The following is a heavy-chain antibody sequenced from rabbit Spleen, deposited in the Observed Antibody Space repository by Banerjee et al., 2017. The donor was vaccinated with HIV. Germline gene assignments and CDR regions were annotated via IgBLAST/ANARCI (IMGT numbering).Heavy chain of an antibody. Sequence: LVESGGGLVKPGGSLRLSCKASGFDFGNYGVTWVRQAPGKGLEWIGYIDPVFGSTYYASWVNGRFSVSKTSSTTVTLQMTSLTVADTATYFCARDDGSYDYIDGYFNLWGPGTLVTVS. V-gene: IGHV1S21*01. J-gene: IGHJ4*01. D-gene: IGHD6-1*01. CDR3: ARDDGSYDYIDGYFNL. CDR1: GFDFGNYG. CDR2: IDPVFGST.